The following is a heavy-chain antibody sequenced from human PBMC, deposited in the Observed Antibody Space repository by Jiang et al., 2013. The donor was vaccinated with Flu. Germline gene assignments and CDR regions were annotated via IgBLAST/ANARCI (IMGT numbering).Heavy chain of an antibody. CDR2: IYHSGST. CDR1: GYSISSGYY. CDR3: ARFETDGSGKGDAFDI. Sequence: LLKPSETLSLTCTVSGYSISSGYYWGWIRQPPGKGLEWIGSIYHSGSTYYNPSLKSRVTISVDTSKNQFSLKLSSVTAADTAVYYCARFETDGSGKGDAFDIWGQGTMVTVSS. V-gene: IGHV4-38-2*02. D-gene: IGHD3-10*01. J-gene: IGHJ3*02.